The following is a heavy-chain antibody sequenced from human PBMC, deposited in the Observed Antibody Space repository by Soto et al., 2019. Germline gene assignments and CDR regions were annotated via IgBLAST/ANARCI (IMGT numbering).Heavy chain of an antibody. Sequence: QVQLVQSGAEVKKPGSSVKVSCKASGGTFSSYAITWVRQASGHGLEWMGGIIPIFGTANYAQKFQGRVTFTPDESTSTAYMELSSLRSEDTAAYYCARDRGPSSGYYPYWFDPWGQGTLVTVSS. CDR3: ARDRGPSSGYYPYWFDP. CDR1: GGTFSSYA. CDR2: IIPIFGTA. V-gene: IGHV1-69*05. D-gene: IGHD3-22*01. J-gene: IGHJ5*02.